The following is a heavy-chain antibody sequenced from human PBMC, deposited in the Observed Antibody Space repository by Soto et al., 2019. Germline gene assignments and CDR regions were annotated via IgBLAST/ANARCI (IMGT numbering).Heavy chain of an antibody. CDR3: ARGGLVGVVVTAIQTDAFDI. V-gene: IGHV1-69*13. CDR1: GGAFSSYA. D-gene: IGHD2-21*02. Sequence: SVKVSCKASGGAFSSYAISWVRQAPGQGLEWMGGIIPIFGTANYAQKFQGRVTITADESTSTAYMELSSLRSEDTAVYYCARGGLVGVVVTAIQTDAFDIWGQGTMVTVSS. J-gene: IGHJ3*02. CDR2: IIPIFGTA.